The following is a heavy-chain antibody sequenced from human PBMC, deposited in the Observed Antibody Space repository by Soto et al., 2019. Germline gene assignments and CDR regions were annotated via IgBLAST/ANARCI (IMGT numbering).Heavy chain of an antibody. V-gene: IGHV3-9*01. CDR3: AKAVGREWLLSYYFDY. Sequence: QPGGSLRLSCAASGFTFDDYAMHWVRQAPGKGLEWVSGISWNSGSIGYADSVQGRFTISRDNAKNSLYLQMNSLRAEDTALYYCAKAVGREWLLSYYFDYWGQGTLVTVSS. J-gene: IGHJ4*02. CDR1: GFTFDDYA. CDR2: ISWNSGSI. D-gene: IGHD3-3*01.